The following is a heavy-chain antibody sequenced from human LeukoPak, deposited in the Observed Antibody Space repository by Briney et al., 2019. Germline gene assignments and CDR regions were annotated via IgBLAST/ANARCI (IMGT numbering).Heavy chain of an antibody. CDR3: ARDRSRVGGTCHDI. D-gene: IGHD1-26*01. V-gene: IGHV1-2*02. Sequence: SVKVSCMASGYTFTGYYMHWVRQAPAQGLEGVGWINPNSGGTNYAQKLQGRVTMTRHTSISTASVELSRLRSDDTAVYYCARDRSRVGGTCHDIWGQGTMVTVSS. CDR2: INPNSGGT. J-gene: IGHJ3*02. CDR1: GYTFTGYY.